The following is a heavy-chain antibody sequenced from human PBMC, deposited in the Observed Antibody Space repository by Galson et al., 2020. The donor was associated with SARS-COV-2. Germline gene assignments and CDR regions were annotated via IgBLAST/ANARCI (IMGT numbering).Heavy chain of an antibody. V-gene: IGHV3-7*03. CDR2: MHQDGSQK. J-gene: IGHJ4*02. Sequence: GGSLRLSCAASGFTFSRYWMTWVRQAPGKGLEWVANMHQDGSQKYYGDSVKGRFTISRDNAKSSLFLQMNSLRDEDTAMYYCATGIYTSAWAFDYWGQGTLVTVSS. D-gene: IGHD6-25*01. CDR1: GFTFSRYW. CDR3: ATGIYTSAWAFDY.